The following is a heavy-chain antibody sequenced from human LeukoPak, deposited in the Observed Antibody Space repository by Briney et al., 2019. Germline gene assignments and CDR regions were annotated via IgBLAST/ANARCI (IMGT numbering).Heavy chain of an antibody. V-gene: IGHV1-18*04. CDR1: GYTFTSYG. Sequence: ASVKVSCKASGYTFTSYGISWVRQAPGQGLEWMGWISAYNGNTNYAQKLQGRVTMTADTSTSTAYMELRSLRSDDTAVYYCARGPGYYGSGSVDYWGQGTLVTVSS. CDR2: ISAYNGNT. J-gene: IGHJ4*02. CDR3: ARGPGYYGSGSVDY. D-gene: IGHD3-10*01.